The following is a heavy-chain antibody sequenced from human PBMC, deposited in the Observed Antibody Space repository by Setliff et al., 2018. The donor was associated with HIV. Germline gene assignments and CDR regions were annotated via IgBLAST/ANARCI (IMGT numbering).Heavy chain of an antibody. J-gene: IGHJ4*02. Sequence: SETLSLTCTVSGGSISRGDYYWNWIRQPAGKGLEWIGHIYTSGSTSGSTNYNPSLKSRVTISVDMSKNQFSLKLNSVTAADTAVYYCARVRGGTSRGFLDYWGQGTLVTVSS. CDR1: GGSISRGDYY. CDR3: ARVRGGTSRGFLDY. CDR2: IYTSGSTSGST. D-gene: IGHD3-16*01. V-gene: IGHV4-61*09.